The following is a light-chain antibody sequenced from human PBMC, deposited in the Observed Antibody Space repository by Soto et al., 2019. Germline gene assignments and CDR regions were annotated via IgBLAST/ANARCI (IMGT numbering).Light chain of an antibody. J-gene: IGKJ1*01. CDR1: QTLSSSY. CDR3: QRFGTSPPWT. Sequence: EIVLTQSPGTLSLSPGERATLSCRASQTLSSSYLAWYQQKPGQAHRLLIYGTSIRATGIPDRFSGSGSGTDFTLTITRLEPEDFAVYYCQRFGTSPPWTFGQGTKVDIK. V-gene: IGKV3-20*01. CDR2: GTS.